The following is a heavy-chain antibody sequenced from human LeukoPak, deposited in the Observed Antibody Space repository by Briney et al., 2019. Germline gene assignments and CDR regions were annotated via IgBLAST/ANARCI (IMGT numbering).Heavy chain of an antibody. J-gene: IGHJ4*02. Sequence: GGSLRLSCAASGFTFGSYSMNWVRQAPGKGLEWVSSISSSSSYIYYADSVKGRFTISRDNAKNSLYLQMNSLGAEDTAVYYCGRGYGSGSYYVPYFDYWGQGTLVTVSS. CDR3: GRGYGSGSYYVPYFDY. CDR1: GFTFGSYS. CDR2: ISSSSSYI. D-gene: IGHD3-10*01. V-gene: IGHV3-21*01.